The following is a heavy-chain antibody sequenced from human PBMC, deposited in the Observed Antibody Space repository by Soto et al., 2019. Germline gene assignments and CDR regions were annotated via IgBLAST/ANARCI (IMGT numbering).Heavy chain of an antibody. CDR1: GFTFSSYA. D-gene: IGHD3-3*01. V-gene: IGHV3-23*01. J-gene: IGHJ3*02. CDR2: ISGSGGST. Sequence: PGGSLRLSCAASGFTFSSYAMSWVRQAPGKGLEWVSAISGSGGSTYYADSVKGRFTISRDNSKNTLYLQMNSLRAEDTAVYYCAKSPGYDFWSGLHDAFDIWGQGTMVTVSS. CDR3: AKSPGYDFWSGLHDAFDI.